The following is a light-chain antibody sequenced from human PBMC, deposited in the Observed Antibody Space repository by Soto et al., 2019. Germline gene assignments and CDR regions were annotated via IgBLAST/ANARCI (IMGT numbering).Light chain of an antibody. Sequence: QSALTQPASVSGSPGQSITISCTGTSSDVGGYKYVSWFQQYPAKVPKLIIYEVNDRPSGVSNRFSASKSGNTASLTISGLQAEDEADYYCSSYTRQSTYVFGTGTKLTVL. V-gene: IGLV2-14*03. CDR3: SSYTRQSTYV. CDR2: EVN. CDR1: SSDVGGYKY. J-gene: IGLJ1*01.